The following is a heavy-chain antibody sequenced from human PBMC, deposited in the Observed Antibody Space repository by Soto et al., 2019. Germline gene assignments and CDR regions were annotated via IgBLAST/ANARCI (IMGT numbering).Heavy chain of an antibody. V-gene: IGHV3-23*01. Sequence: PGGSLRLSCAASGFTFSRYAMNWVRQAPGRGLQWISGISVSGDNTSYVESVRGRFTVYRDNSKNTLYLQMNNLRAEDTALYYXAKDGKMRTKVWFPAGYGMDVWGQGTTVTVSS. D-gene: IGHD3-10*01. CDR2: ISVSGDNT. CDR3: AKDGKMRTKVWFPAGYGMDV. J-gene: IGHJ6*02. CDR1: GFTFSRYA.